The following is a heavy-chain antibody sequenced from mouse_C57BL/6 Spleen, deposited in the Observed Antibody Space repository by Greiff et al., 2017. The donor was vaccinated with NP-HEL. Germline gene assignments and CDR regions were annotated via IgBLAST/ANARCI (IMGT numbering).Heavy chain of an antibody. CDR2: IDPSDSYT. Sequence: VQLQQPGAELVMPGASVKLSCKASGYTFTSYWMHWVKQRPGQGLEWIGEIDPSDSYTNYNQKFKGKSTLTVDKSSSTAYMQLSSLTSEDSAVYYCARGEKTLGRFAYWGQGTLVTVSA. V-gene: IGHV1-69*01. D-gene: IGHD4-1*01. CDR1: GYTFTSYW. J-gene: IGHJ3*01. CDR3: ARGEKTLGRFAY.